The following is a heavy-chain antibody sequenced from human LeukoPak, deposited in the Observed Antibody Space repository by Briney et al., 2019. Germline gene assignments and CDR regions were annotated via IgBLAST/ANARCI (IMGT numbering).Heavy chain of an antibody. J-gene: IGHJ3*02. D-gene: IGHD4-17*01. CDR1: GGSISSSSYY. V-gene: IGHV4-39*07. CDR3: ARSTPTVPDAFDI. CDR2: IYYSGST. Sequence: SETLSLTCTVSGGSISSSSYYRGWIRQPPGKGLEWIGSIYYSGSTYYNPSLKSRVTISVDTSKNQFSLKLSSVTAADTAVYYCARSTPTVPDAFDIWGQGTMVTVSS.